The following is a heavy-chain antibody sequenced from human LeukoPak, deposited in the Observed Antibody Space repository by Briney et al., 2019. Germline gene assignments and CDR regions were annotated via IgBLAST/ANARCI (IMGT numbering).Heavy chain of an antibody. V-gene: IGHV1-18*01. J-gene: IGHJ4*02. D-gene: IGHD6-19*01. CDR3: ARDRSGGWDFDY. CDR2: IRVYNGNT. Sequence: GASVKVSCKASGYTFTSYGISWVRQAPGQGLEWMGWIRVYNGNTNYAQKLQGRVTMTTDTSTSTAYMELRSLTSDDTAVYYCARDRSGGWDFDYWGQGTLVIVSS. CDR1: GYTFTSYG.